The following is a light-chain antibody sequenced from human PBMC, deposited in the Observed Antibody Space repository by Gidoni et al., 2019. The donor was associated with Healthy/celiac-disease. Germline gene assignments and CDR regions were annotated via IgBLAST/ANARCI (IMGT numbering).Light chain of an antibody. V-gene: IGKV1-5*01. CDR3: QQYNSYPYT. CDR2: DAS. Sequence: DTQMTQSPSTLSASVGDRATITCRASQSISSWLAWYQQKPGKAPKLLIYDASSLESGVPSRFSGSGSGTEFTLTISSLQPDDFATYYCQQYNSYPYTFGQGTKLEIK. J-gene: IGKJ2*01. CDR1: QSISSW.